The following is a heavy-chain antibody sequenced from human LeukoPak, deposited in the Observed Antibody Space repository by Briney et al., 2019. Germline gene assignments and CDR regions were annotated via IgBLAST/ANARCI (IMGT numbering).Heavy chain of an antibody. V-gene: IGHV1-18*01. CDR1: GYTFTSYG. J-gene: IGHJ5*02. CDR2: IRACNGNT. D-gene: IGHD3-3*01. Sequence: ASVKVSCKASGYTFTSYGISWVRQAPGQGLEWMGWIRACNGNTNYAQKLQGRVTMTTDTSTSTAYMELRSLRSDDTAVYYCARDDGIETRITIFGVEKHDWFDPWGQGTLVTVSS. CDR3: ARDDGIETRITIFGVEKHDWFDP.